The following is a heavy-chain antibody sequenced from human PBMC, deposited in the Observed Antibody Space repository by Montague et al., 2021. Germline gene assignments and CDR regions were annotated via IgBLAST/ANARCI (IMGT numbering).Heavy chain of an antibody. CDR1: GGAISSKGYY. CDR3: ASQITCTGNAFDY. V-gene: IGHV4-31*03. Sequence: TLSLTCNVSGGAISSKGYYWSWIRQHPGKGLEWIGCIYYSGSTYYSPSLKSRVTISVDTSKNQFSLRLSSVTAADTAVYYCASQITCTGNAFDYWGQGTLVTVSS. CDR2: IYYSGST. D-gene: IGHD3-16*01. J-gene: IGHJ4*02.